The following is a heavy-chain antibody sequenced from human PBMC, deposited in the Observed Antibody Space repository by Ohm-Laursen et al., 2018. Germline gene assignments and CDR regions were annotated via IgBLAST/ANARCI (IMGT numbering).Heavy chain of an antibody. V-gene: IGHV3-30*18. D-gene: IGHD2-2*01. CDR1: GFIVSSTY. J-gene: IGHJ6*02. CDR2: ISYDGSNK. CDR3: AKEGSSTSQFYYYYYGMDV. Sequence: SLRLSCAAPGFIVSSTYMDWVRQAPGKGLEWVAVISYDGSNKYYADSVKGRFTISRDNSKNTLYLQMNSLRAEDTAVYYCAKEGSSTSQFYYYYYGMDVWGQGTTVTVSS.